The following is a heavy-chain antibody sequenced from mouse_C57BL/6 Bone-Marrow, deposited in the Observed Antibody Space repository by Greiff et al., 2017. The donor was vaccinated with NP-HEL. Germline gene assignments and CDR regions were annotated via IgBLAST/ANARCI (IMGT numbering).Heavy chain of an antibody. CDR2: ISSGGSYT. CDR1: GFTFSSYG. J-gene: IGHJ4*01. Sequence: EVKLVESGGDLVKPGGSLKLSCAASGFTFSSYGMSWVRQTPDKRLEWVATISSGGSYTYYPDSVKGRFTISRDNAKNTLYLQMSSLKSEDTAMYYCAREGPCGDYAMDYWGRGTSVTVSS. CDR3: AREGPCGDYAMDY. V-gene: IGHV5-6*01.